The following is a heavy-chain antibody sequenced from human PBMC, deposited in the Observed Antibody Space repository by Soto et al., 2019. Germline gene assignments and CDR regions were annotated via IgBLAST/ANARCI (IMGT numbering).Heavy chain of an antibody. V-gene: IGHV3-53*01. CDR1: GFTVSSNY. CDR2: IYSGGST. Sequence: GGSLRLSCAASGFTVSSNYMSWVRQAPGKGLEWVSVIYSGGSTYYADSVKGRFTISRDNSKNTLYLQMNSLRAGDTAIYFCARAIGPTLFDYWGQGTLVTVSS. D-gene: IGHD3-22*01. CDR3: ARAIGPTLFDY. J-gene: IGHJ4*02.